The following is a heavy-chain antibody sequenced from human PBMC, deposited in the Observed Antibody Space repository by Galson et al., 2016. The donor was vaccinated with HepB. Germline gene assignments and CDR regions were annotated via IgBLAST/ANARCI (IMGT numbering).Heavy chain of an antibody. Sequence: PALVKPTQTLTLTCTVSGFSLSSPRMGVSWIRQPPGKALEWLAHILSNDERAYSTSLKSRLTISKDTSKSQVVLTMTNMDPVDTATYYCARIQPVGGYDITDPWGQGILVTVSS. D-gene: IGHD5-12*01. J-gene: IGHJ5*02. CDR1: GFSLSSPRMG. CDR2: ILSNDER. V-gene: IGHV2-26*01. CDR3: ARIQPVGGYDITDP.